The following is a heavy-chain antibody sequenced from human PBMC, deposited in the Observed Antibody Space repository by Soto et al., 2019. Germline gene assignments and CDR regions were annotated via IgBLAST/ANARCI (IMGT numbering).Heavy chain of an antibody. D-gene: IGHD3-3*01. J-gene: IGHJ6*02. CDR2: IWYDGSNK. CDR3: ARYQYEMDV. CDR1: GFTFSSYG. Sequence: QVQLVESGGGVVQPGRSLRLSCAASGFTFSSYGMRWVRQAPGKGLEWVAVIWYDGSNKYYADSVKGRFTISRDNSKNTLYRQMNSLRAEDTAAYYWARYQYEMDVWGQGTTVTVSS. V-gene: IGHV3-33*01.